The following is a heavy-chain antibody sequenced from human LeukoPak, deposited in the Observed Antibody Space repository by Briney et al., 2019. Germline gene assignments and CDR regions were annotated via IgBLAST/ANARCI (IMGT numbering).Heavy chain of an antibody. Sequence: SETLSLTCTASGGSISSGSYYWSWIRQPAGKGLEWIGRIYTSGSTNYNPSLKSRVTISVDTSKNQFSLKLSSVTAADTAVYYCARDGSSGYFFDYWGQGTLVTVSS. V-gene: IGHV4-61*02. CDR2: IYTSGST. D-gene: IGHD3-22*01. CDR3: ARDGSSGYFFDY. CDR1: GGSISSGSYY. J-gene: IGHJ4*02.